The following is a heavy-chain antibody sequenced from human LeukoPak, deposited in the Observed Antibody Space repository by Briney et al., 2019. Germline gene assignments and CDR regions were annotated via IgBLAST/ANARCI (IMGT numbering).Heavy chain of an antibody. V-gene: IGHV4-38-2*02. CDR2: MYHSGST. CDR1: GYSISTGYY. Sequence: SETLSLTCTVSGYSISTGYYWGWIRQPPGKGLEWIGSMYHSGSTYYNPSLKSRVTMSADTSKNQFSLKLNSVTAADTAVYYCARHGSGYYGSGSRKYIDYWGQGTLVTVSS. J-gene: IGHJ4*02. D-gene: IGHD3-10*01. CDR3: ARHGSGYYGSGSRKYIDY.